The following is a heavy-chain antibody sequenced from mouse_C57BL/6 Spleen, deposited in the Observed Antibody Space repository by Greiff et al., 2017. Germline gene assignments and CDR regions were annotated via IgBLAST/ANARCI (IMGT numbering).Heavy chain of an antibody. J-gene: IGHJ3*01. CDR1: GYTFTSYW. CDR3: ARGGLLRPVEAWFAY. CDR2: IGPSDSET. V-gene: IGHV1-52*01. Sequence: QVQLQQPGAELVRPGSSVKLSCKASGYTFTSYWMHWVKQRPIQGLEWIGNIGPSDSETHYNQKFKDKATLTVDKSSSTAYMQLSSLTSEDSAVYYCARGGLLRPVEAWFAYWGQGTLVTVSA. D-gene: IGHD1-2*01.